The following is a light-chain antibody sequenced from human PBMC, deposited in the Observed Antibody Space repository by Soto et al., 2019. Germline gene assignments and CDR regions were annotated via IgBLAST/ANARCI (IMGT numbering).Light chain of an antibody. CDR3: CSYAGGYTHAV. J-gene: IGLJ2*01. CDR1: SSDVGTYNY. Sequence: QSVLTQPRSVSGPPGQSVSISCSGTSSDVGTYNYVSWYQQHPGKAPKLMIYDVSKWPSGVPDRFSGSKSGNTASLTISGLQAEDEADYYCCSYAGGYTHAVFGGGTKLTVL. V-gene: IGLV2-11*01. CDR2: DVS.